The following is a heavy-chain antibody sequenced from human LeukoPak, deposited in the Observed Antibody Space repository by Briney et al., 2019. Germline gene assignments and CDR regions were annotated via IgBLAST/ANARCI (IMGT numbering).Heavy chain of an antibody. CDR1: GGTFSRYA. V-gene: IGHV1-18*01. J-gene: IGHJ5*02. Sequence: ASVKVSCKTPGGTFSRYAISWVRQAPGQGLEWMGWISAYNGNTNYAQKLQGRVTMTTDTSTSTAYMELRSLRSDDTAVYYCARERITMVRGVSSWFDPWGQGTLVTVSS. CDR3: ARERITMVRGVSSWFDP. D-gene: IGHD3-10*01. CDR2: ISAYNGNT.